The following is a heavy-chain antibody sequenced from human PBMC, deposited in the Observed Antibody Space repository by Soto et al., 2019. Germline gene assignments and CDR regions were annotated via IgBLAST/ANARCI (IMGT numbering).Heavy chain of an antibody. Sequence: QVQLQESVPVLLKPAQTLSLTCTVAGGSISSAGYYWSWIRQHPGKGLEWIGNIYDSGCTYYNPSIRRRVSVSVDTSTNQSSLKLSSVTAADTAVYYCASLNYSGSWFYSKLFDYWGQGTLVTVSS. D-gene: IGHD3-10*01. J-gene: IGHJ4*02. V-gene: IGHV4-31*03. CDR2: IYDSGCT. CDR1: GGSISSAGYY. CDR3: ASLNYSGSWFYSKLFDY.